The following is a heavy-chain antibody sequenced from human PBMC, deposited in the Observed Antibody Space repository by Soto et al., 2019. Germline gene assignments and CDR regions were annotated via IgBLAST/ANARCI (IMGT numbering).Heavy chain of an antibody. D-gene: IGHD2-15*01. CDR2: IYYTGST. Sequence: QVQLQESGPGLVKPSQTLSLTCTVSGGSISSGDYYWSWIRKPPGKGLEWIGYIYYTGSTNYNPSLKSRLIISVDTSNNQFSLKLKSVTAADTAVYYCAREGGGGYFFYGMDVWGQGTTVTVSS. CDR3: AREGGGGYFFYGMDV. J-gene: IGHJ6*02. V-gene: IGHV4-30-4*01. CDR1: GGSISSGDYY.